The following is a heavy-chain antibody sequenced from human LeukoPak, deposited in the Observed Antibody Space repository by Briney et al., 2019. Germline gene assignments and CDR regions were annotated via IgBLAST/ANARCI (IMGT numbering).Heavy chain of an antibody. V-gene: IGHV3-30*02. Sequence: GGSLRLSCAASGFTFSSYGMHWVRQAPGKGLEWVAFIRYDGSNKYYADSVKGRFTISRDNSKNTLYLQMNSLRAEDTAVYYCAKDQQQLVAEYYFDYWGQGTLVTVSS. CDR2: IRYDGSNK. CDR1: GFTFSSYG. D-gene: IGHD6-13*01. J-gene: IGHJ4*02. CDR3: AKDQQQLVAEYYFDY.